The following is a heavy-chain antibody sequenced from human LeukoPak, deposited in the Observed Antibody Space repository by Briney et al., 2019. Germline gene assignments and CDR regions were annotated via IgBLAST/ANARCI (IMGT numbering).Heavy chain of an antibody. J-gene: IGHJ5*02. CDR1: GDSIRSSGYF. V-gene: IGHV4-39*07. D-gene: IGHD2-21*02. Sequence: PSETLSLTCSVSGDSIRSSGYFWAWIRQPPGKGLEWIGSLSFTESTYYNPSLKSRVTMSVDTSKNQFSLKLSSLTAADTAVYYCARGGVTGAPNWFDPWGQGILLTVSS. CDR2: LSFTEST. CDR3: ARGGVTGAPNWFDP.